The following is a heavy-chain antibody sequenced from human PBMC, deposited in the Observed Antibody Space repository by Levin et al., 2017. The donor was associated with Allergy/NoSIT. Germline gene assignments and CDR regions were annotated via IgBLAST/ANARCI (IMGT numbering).Heavy chain of an antibody. J-gene: IGHJ4*02. CDR3: ARDFRASGYSSDSY. CDR1: GFLFNRYW. V-gene: IGHV3-7*04. D-gene: IGHD6-25*01. CDR2: IKEDGSEK. Sequence: ETLSLTCAASGFLFNRYWMSWVRQAPGKGLEWVANIKEDGSEKYYVDSVKGRFTISRDHAKNSLYLQMNSLSAEDTAVYYCARDFRASGYSSDSYWGQGTLVSVSS.